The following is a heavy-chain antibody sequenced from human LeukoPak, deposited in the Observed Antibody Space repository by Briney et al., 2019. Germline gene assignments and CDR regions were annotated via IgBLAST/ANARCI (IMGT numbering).Heavy chain of an antibody. CDR2: ISLSGQT. V-gene: IGHV4-4*02. D-gene: IGHD1-26*01. CDR1: GGSIRSTNW. J-gene: IGHJ4*02. CDR3: SRESGAFCPFGY. Sequence: SETLSLTCGVSGGSIRSTNWWSWVRKPPGQGLEWIGEISLSGQTNFNPSLNGRVTMSVDESRSQPSLKLTSLTAADTAIYYCSRESGAFCPFGYWGQGTLVIVPP.